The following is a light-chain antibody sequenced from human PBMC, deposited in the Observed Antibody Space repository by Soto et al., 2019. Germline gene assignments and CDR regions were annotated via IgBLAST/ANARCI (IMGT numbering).Light chain of an antibody. Sequence: QSALTQPASVSGSPGQSITISCTGTSSDVGGYNYVSWYQHHPGKAPKLMIYDVSDRPSGVSNRFSGSKSGNTASLTISGLQDEDEADYYCNSYTSSSTLVFGGGTKVTVL. CDR3: NSYTSSSTLV. CDR2: DVS. J-gene: IGLJ2*01. V-gene: IGLV2-14*03. CDR1: SSDVGGYNY.